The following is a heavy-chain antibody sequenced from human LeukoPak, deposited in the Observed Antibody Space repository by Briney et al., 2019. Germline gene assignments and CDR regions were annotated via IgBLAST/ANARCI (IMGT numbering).Heavy chain of an antibody. CDR3: ARDVNGWFDP. Sequence: GGSLRLSCAASGFTFSSYGMSWVRRAPGKGPEWVSGISGSGGNTYYADSVKGRFTISRDNSQNTLYLQMNSLRAEDTAVYYCARDVNGWFDPWGQGTLVTVSS. V-gene: IGHV3-23*01. CDR1: GFTFSSYG. J-gene: IGHJ5*02. D-gene: IGHD2-8*01. CDR2: ISGSGGNT.